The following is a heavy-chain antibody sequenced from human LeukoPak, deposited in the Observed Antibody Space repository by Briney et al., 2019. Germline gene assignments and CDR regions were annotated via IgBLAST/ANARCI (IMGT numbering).Heavy chain of an antibody. CDR2: ISAYNGNT. CDR1: GYTFTASG. Sequence: ASVKVSCKASGYTFTASGLCWVRQAPGQGLEWMGWISAYNGNTNYAQKFQGRVTMTRDTSTSTVYMELSNLRSEDTAMYYCARVLAGLGPDYWGQGTLVTVSS. CDR3: ARVLAGLGPDY. V-gene: IGHV1-18*01. J-gene: IGHJ4*02. D-gene: IGHD3-16*01.